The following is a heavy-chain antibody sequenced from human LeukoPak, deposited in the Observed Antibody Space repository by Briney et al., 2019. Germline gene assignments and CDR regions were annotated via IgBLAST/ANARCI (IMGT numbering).Heavy chain of an antibody. CDR1: GGSISSYY. D-gene: IGHD3-22*01. Sequence: SETLSLTCTVSGGSISSYYWSWIRQPPGKVLEWIGYIYYSGSTNHNPSLKSRVTISVDTSKNQFSLKLSSVTAADTAVYYCAGHYYDSSGYFLHYYYYMDVWGKGTTVTVSS. J-gene: IGHJ6*03. CDR3: AGHYYDSSGYFLHYYYYMDV. CDR2: IYYSGST. V-gene: IGHV4-59*01.